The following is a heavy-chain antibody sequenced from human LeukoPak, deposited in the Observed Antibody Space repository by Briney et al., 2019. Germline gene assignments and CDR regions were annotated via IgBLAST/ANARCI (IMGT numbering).Heavy chain of an antibody. V-gene: IGHV3-66*01. J-gene: IGHJ4*02. CDR2: IYSGGST. CDR1: GFTVSSNY. CDR3: AKDQYYYGSGSYYPLDY. D-gene: IGHD3-10*01. Sequence: GGSLRLSCAASGFTVSSNYMSWVRQAPGKGLEWVSVIYSGGSTYYADSVKGRFTISRDNSKNTLYLQMNSLRAEDTAVYYCAKDQYYYGSGSYYPLDYWGQGTLVTVSS.